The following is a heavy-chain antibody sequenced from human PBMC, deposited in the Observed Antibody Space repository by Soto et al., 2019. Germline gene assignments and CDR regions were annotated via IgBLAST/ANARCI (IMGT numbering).Heavy chain of an antibody. Sequence: PGGSLRLSCAASGFTFSSYAMNWVRQAPGKGLEWVSVISGSDGSTYCADSVKGRFTISRDNSKNTLNLQMNSLRAEDTAVYYCARRSSSWYFDYWGQGTLVTVSS. CDR3: ARRSSSWYFDY. J-gene: IGHJ4*02. D-gene: IGHD6-13*01. V-gene: IGHV3-23*01. CDR1: GFTFSSYA. CDR2: ISGSDGST.